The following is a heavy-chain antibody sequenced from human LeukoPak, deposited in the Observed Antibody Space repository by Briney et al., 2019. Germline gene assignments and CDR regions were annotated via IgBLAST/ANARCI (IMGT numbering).Heavy chain of an antibody. CDR2: IYHSGST. Sequence: PSQTLSLTCAVSGGSISSGGYSWSWIRQPPGKGLEWIGYIYHSGSTYYNPSLKSRVTISVDRSKNQFSLKLSSVTAADTAVYYCARARPNLEWLSYFDYWGQRTLVTVSS. CDR3: ARARPNLEWLSYFDY. D-gene: IGHD3-3*01. V-gene: IGHV4-30-2*01. CDR1: GGSISSGGYS. J-gene: IGHJ4*02.